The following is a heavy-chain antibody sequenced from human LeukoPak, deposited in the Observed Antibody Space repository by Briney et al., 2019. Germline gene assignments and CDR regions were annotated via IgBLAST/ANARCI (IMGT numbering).Heavy chain of an antibody. J-gene: IGHJ4*02. CDR1: GGSISSYY. CDR3: ARGIESYGDYGY. V-gene: IGHV4-4*07. D-gene: IGHD4-17*01. CDR2: IYTSGST. Sequence: SETLSLTCTVSGGSISSYYWSWIRQPAGKGLEWIGRIYTSGSTNYNPSLKSRVTMSVDTSKNQFSLKLSSLTAADTAIYYCARGIESYGDYGYWGQGILVTVSS.